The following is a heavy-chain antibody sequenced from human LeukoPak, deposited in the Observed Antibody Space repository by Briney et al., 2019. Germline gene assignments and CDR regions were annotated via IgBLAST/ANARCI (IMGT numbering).Heavy chain of an antibody. CDR2: IYYSGST. Sequence: SETLSLTCTVSGGSISSSSYYWGWIRQPPGKGLEWIGSIYYSGSTYYTPSLKSRVTISVDTSKNQFPLKLSPVTAADTAVYYWARPGRQDAYNGHYWYFELWGRGTLVTVSS. CDR1: GGSISSSSYY. J-gene: IGHJ2*01. CDR3: ARPGRQDAYNGHYWYFEL. D-gene: IGHD5-24*01. V-gene: IGHV4-39*06.